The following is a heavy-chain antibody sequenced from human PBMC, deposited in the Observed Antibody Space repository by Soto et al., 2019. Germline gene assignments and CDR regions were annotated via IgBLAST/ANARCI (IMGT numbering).Heavy chain of an antibody. V-gene: IGHV4-59*01. CDR3: ARGTQKPGDV. Sequence: SETLSLTCTVSGGSISSYYWSWIRQPPGKGLEWIGYIYYSGSTNYNPSLKSRVTISVDTSKNQFSLKLSSVTAADTAVYYCARGTQKPGDVWGQGTTVTVSS. J-gene: IGHJ6*02. CDR2: IYYSGST. CDR1: GGSISSYY.